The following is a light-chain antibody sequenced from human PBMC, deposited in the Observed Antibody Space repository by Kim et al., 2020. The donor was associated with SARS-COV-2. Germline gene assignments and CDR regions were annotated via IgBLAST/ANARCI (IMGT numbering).Light chain of an antibody. J-gene: IGKJ4*01. CDR2: DAS. Sequence: WSPGGRATLSCRASQSVSSYLAWYQQKPGQAPRLLIYDASNRATGIPARFSGSGSGTDFTLTIGSLEPEDFAVYYCQQRGNWPLTFGGGTKVDIK. CDR3: QQRGNWPLT. V-gene: IGKV3-11*01. CDR1: QSVSSY.